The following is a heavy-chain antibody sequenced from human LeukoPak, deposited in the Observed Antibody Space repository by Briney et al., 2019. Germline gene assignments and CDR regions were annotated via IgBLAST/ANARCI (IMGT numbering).Heavy chain of an antibody. CDR1: GFTFNNYW. CDR3: ARAYY. Sequence: GGSLRLSCAASGFTFNNYWMSWVRQAPGKGLEWVANIKQEGSEKYYVDSVKGRFTISRDNAKNSLYLHMNSLRAEDTAVSSCARAYYWGQGTLVTVSS. CDR2: IKQEGSEK. V-gene: IGHV3-7*01. J-gene: IGHJ4*02.